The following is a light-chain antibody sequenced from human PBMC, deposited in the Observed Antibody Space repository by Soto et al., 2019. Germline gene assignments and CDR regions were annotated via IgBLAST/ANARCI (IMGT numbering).Light chain of an antibody. CDR3: QQYDSYSYT. Sequence: DIQMTQSPSTLSASVGDRVTITCRASQSISNWLAWYQQKPGKAPKLLISGASSLKSGVPSRFSGSGSGTEFTLTISSLQPDDFATYYCQQYDSYSYTFGQGTKVDIK. J-gene: IGKJ2*01. CDR2: GAS. V-gene: IGKV1-5*01. CDR1: QSISNW.